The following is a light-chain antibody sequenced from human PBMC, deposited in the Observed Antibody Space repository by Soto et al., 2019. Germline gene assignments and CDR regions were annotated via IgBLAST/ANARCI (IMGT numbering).Light chain of an antibody. CDR3: SSYTSSSTLPYV. J-gene: IGLJ1*01. V-gene: IGLV2-14*01. CDR2: DVS. Sequence: QYVLTQPASVSGSPGHSITISCTGTSSDVGGYNYVSWYQQHPGKAPKLMIYDVSNRPSGVSNRFSGSKSGNTASLTISGLQAEDEADYYCSSYTSSSTLPYVFGTGTKVTVL. CDR1: SSDVGGYNY.